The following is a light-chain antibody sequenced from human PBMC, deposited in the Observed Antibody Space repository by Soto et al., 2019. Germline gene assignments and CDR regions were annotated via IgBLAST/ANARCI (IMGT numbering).Light chain of an antibody. CDR1: QYVGTR. J-gene: IGKJ1*01. Sequence: EIVLTQSPATLSSSPGETATLSCRASQYVGTRLAWYQHKPGQAPRLLIYYTSNRATGIPARFSGSRSGTDFTLTISSLAPEDFAIYYCHQRQSWPRTFGQGTKVDIK. CDR3: HQRQSWPRT. CDR2: YTS. V-gene: IGKV3-11*01.